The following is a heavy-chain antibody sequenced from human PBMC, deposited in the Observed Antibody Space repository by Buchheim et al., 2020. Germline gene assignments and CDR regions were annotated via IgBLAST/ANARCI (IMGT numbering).Heavy chain of an antibody. CDR2: ISASGAGT. J-gene: IGHJ4*02. V-gene: IGHV3-23*01. D-gene: IGHD4-17*01. CDR3: AKNSVHGDWPEY. CDR1: GFTFTTSP. Sequence: EVQLLESGGGLVQPGGSPRLSCAASGFTFTTSPMSWVRQAPGKGLEWVSAISASGAGTSYADSVKGRFTMSRDKSKNTLYLQMNSLRVEDTAVYYCAKNSVHGDWPEYWGQGTL.